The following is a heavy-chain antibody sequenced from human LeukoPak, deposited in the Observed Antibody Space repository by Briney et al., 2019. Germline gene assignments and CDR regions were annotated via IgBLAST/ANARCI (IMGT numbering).Heavy chain of an antibody. CDR1: GFTFSDYA. D-gene: IGHD3-9*01. J-gene: IGHJ4*02. CDR2: TRSKAYGGTT. V-gene: IGHV3-49*03. CDR3: TRDTLLRYFDWFVPFDY. Sequence: GGSLRLSCTASGFTFSDYAMSWFRQAPGKGLEWVGFTRSKAYGGTTEYAASVKGRFTISRDDSKSIAYLQMNSLKTEDTAVYYCTRDTLLRYFDWFVPFDYWGQGTLVTVSS.